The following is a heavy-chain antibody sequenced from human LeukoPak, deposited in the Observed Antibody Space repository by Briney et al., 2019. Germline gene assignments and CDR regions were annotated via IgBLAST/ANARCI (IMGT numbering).Heavy chain of an antibody. CDR3: ARHLSGTTMSHYFDF. J-gene: IGHJ4*02. D-gene: IGHD1-1*01. CDR2: IYSSGNT. CDR1: GDSISSDRNY. V-gene: IGHV4-39*01. Sequence: SETLSLTCSVSGDSISSDRNYWGRIRQSPGKGLEWIASIYSSGNTHSNPSLKSRVSISVDTSKNQVSLKLYSVTASDAAIYYCARHLSGTTMSHYFDFWGQGTLVTVSS.